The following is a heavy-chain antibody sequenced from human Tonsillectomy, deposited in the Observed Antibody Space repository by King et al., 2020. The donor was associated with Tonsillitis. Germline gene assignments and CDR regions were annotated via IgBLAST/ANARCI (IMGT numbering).Heavy chain of an antibody. CDR2: IKIKTDGGRT. CDR1: GFTFSNAW. V-gene: IGHV3-15*07. J-gene: IGHJ4*02. CDR3: TTDGATSGSYYFTIL. Sequence: VQLVESGGGLVKPGGSLRLSCAASGFTFSNAWMNWVRQAPGSGLEWVGRIKIKTDGGRTDYAAPVKGRFTISRDDSKNTLYLQMNSLKTEDTAVYYCTTDGATSGSYYFTILWGQGTLVTVSS. D-gene: IGHD1-26*01.